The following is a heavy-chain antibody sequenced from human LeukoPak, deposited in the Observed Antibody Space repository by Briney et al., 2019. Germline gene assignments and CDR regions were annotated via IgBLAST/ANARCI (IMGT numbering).Heavy chain of an antibody. D-gene: IGHD3-16*02. Sequence: PGGSLRLSCAASGFTFSSYAVSWVRQAPGKGLEWVSAISGSGGSTYYADSVKGRFTISRDNSKNTLYLQMNSLRAEDTAVYYCAKRPNYDYVWGSYRTLDYWGQGTLVTVSS. CDR1: GFTFSSYA. CDR3: AKRPNYDYVWGSYRTLDY. J-gene: IGHJ4*02. CDR2: ISGSGGST. V-gene: IGHV3-23*01.